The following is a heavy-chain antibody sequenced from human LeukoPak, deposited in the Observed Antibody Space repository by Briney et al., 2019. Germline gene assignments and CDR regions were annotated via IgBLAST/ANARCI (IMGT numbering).Heavy chain of an antibody. CDR1: GGSFSGYY. V-gene: IGHV4-34*01. CDR2: INHSGST. CDR3: ARGPPLPGYSYGYRY. Sequence: PSETLSLTCAVYGGSFSGYYWSWIRQPPGKGLEWIGEINHSGSTNYNPSLKSRVTISVDTSKNQFSLKLSSVTAADTAVYYCARGPPLPGYSYGYRYWGQGTLVTVSS. J-gene: IGHJ4*02. D-gene: IGHD5-18*01.